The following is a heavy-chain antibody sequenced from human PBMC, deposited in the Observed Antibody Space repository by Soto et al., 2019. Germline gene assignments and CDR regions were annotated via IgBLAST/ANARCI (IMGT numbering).Heavy chain of an antibody. Sequence: GASVKVSCKASGGTFSSYAISWVRQAPGQGLEWMGGIIPIFGTANYAQKFQGRVTITADESTSTAYMELSSLRSEDTAVYYCARASNMTTVTTGYYGMDVWGQGTTVTVSS. CDR3: ARASNMTTVTTGYYGMDV. CDR2: IIPIFGTA. V-gene: IGHV1-69*13. J-gene: IGHJ6*02. CDR1: GGTFSSYA. D-gene: IGHD4-4*01.